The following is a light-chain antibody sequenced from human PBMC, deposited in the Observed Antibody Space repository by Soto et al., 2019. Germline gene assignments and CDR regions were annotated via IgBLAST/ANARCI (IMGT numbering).Light chain of an antibody. V-gene: IGKV3-20*01. Sequence: ESLLTQSPGTLSLSPGERAALSCRASQSVSSSYLAWYQQKPGQAPRLVIYGASSRATGIPDRFSGSGSGTDFTLTISRLEPEDFAVYYCQQYGTSKAFGQGTKVDIK. CDR2: GAS. J-gene: IGKJ1*01. CDR3: QQYGTSKA. CDR1: QSVSSSY.